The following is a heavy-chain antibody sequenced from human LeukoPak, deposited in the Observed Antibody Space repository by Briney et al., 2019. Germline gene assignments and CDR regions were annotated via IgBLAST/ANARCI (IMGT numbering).Heavy chain of an antibody. V-gene: IGHV3-74*01. CDR2: INSDGSST. Sequence: GGSLRLSCAASGFTFSSYWMHWVRQTPGKERVWVSRINSDGSSTSYADSVKGRFTISRNNAKNTLYLQMNSLRAEDTAVYYCARARDSSGYYYFDYWGQGTLVTVSS. D-gene: IGHD3-22*01. CDR1: GFTFSSYW. CDR3: ARARDSSGYYYFDY. J-gene: IGHJ4*02.